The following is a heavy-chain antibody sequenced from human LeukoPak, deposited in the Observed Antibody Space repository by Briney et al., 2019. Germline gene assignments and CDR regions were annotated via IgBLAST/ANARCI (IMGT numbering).Heavy chain of an antibody. CDR2: IKQDGSEK. J-gene: IGHJ4*02. CDR1: GFTFSSYA. D-gene: IGHD2-2*01. CDR3: ARDPIGYCSSTSCSPR. Sequence: GGSLRLSCAASGFTFSSYALSWVRQAPGKGLEWVANIKQDGSEKYYVDSVKGRYTISRDNAKNSLYLQMNSLRAEDTAVYYCARDPIGYCSSTSCSPRWGQGTLVTVSS. V-gene: IGHV3-7*01.